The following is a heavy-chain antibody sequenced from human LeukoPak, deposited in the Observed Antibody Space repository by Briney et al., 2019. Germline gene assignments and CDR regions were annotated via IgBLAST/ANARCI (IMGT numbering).Heavy chain of an antibody. D-gene: IGHD1-26*01. CDR2: IYSTGNT. CDR3: ARGPGYTGSYSFDY. Sequence: PSETLSLTCTVSGGSISNYYWSWIRQPAGKGLEYIGRIYSTGNTNYNPSLMSRVTMAVDTSNNQLSLKLTSVTAADTALYFCARGPGYTGSYSFDYWGPGTLVTVSS. V-gene: IGHV4-4*07. J-gene: IGHJ4*02. CDR1: GGSISNYY.